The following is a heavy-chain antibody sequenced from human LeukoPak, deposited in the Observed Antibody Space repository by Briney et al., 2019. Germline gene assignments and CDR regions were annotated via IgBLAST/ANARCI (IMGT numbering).Heavy chain of an antibody. J-gene: IGHJ4*02. Sequence: GGSLRLSCAASGFTFSSYGMHWVRQAPGKGLEWVAFIRYDGSNKYYADSVKGRFTISRDNSKNTLYLQINSLRAEDTAVYYCARGSGSYYIHWGQGTLVTVSS. CDR2: IRYDGSNK. D-gene: IGHD1-26*01. CDR1: GFTFSSYG. V-gene: IGHV3-30*02. CDR3: ARGSGSYYIH.